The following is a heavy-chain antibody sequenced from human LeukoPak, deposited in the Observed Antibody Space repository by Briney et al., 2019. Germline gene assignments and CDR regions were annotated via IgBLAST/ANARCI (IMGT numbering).Heavy chain of an antibody. CDR3: AALWNGDPQWTFDI. CDR2: IYHSGST. Sequence: PSETLSLTCTVSGYSISSGYYWGWIRQPPGKGLEWIGSIYHSGSTYYNPSLKSRVTISVDTSKNQFPLKLSSVTAADTAVYYCAALWNGDPQWTFDIWGRGTRVTVSS. CDR1: GYSISSGYY. D-gene: IGHD1-1*01. J-gene: IGHJ3*02. V-gene: IGHV4-38-2*02.